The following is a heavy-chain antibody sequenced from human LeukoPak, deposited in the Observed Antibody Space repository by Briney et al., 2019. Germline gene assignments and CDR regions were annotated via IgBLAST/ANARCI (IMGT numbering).Heavy chain of an antibody. D-gene: IGHD3-10*01. CDR1: GFTFSSYW. J-gene: IGHJ6*03. V-gene: IGHV3-74*01. Sequence: GGSLRLSCAASGFTFSSYWMHWVRHAPGKGLVWVSRINSDGSSTSYADSVKGRFTISRDNAKNTLYLQMNSLRAEDTAVYYCARVRVRGVIKNYYYMDVWGKGTTATVSS. CDR3: ARVRVRGVIKNYYYMDV. CDR2: INSDGSST.